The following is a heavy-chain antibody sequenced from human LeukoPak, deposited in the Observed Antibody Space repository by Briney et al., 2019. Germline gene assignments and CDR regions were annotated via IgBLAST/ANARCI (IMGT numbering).Heavy chain of an antibody. CDR3: PRARVGYSSGWSYYFDY. CDR1: GFTVSSNY. J-gene: IGHJ4*02. V-gene: IGHV3-66*02. D-gene: IGHD6-19*01. CDR2: IYSGGST. Sequence: GGSLRLSCAASGFTVSSNYMSWVRQAPGKGLEWVSVIYSGGSTYYSDSVKGRFTISRDNSKNTLYLQMNSLRAEDTAVYYCPRARVGYSSGWSYYFDYWGQGTLVTVSP.